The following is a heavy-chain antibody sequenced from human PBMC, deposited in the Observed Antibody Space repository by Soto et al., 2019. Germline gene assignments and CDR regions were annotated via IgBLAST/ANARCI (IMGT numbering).Heavy chain of an antibody. CDR1: GYTFTTYY. CDR3: ARRETDFGEDAFAI. CDR2: LNPSGGDS. J-gene: IGHJ3*02. D-gene: IGHD3-16*01. V-gene: IGHV1-46*01. Sequence: QVQLVQTGAEVRKPGASVKLSCKAFGYTFTTYYIPWVRQAPGQGLEWMGILNPSGGDSNLAQKFQGRVTVTRDTSTSAVYMELSSLRSEDTAVYYCARRETDFGEDAFAIWGQGTLVTVSS.